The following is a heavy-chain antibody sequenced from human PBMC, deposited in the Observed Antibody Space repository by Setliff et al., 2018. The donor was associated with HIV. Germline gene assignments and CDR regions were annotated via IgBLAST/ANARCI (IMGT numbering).Heavy chain of an antibody. CDR3: ARDQKGYSYGYFDS. D-gene: IGHD5-18*01. V-gene: IGHV4-61*01. J-gene: IGHJ4*02. CDR2: IYYSGTT. CDR1: GDSVSSGSYY. Sequence: PSETLSLTCTVSGDSVSSGSYYWSWIRQPPGKGLEWIGYIYYSGTTNYNPSLKSRVTISVDTSKNQFSLRLSSVTAADTAVYYCARDQKGYSYGYFDSWGQGTLVTV.